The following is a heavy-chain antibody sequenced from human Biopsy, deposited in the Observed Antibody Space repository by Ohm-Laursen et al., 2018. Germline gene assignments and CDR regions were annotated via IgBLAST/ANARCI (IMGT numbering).Heavy chain of an antibody. V-gene: IGHV1-2*02. CDR1: GYTFTGYH. D-gene: IGHD3-22*01. CDR2: INAKTGDI. Sequence: SVKVSCKASGYTFTGYHVHWVRQAPGQGLEWMGWINAKTGDINYAQKFQGRVTMTRDTSISTAYVDLSSLRSDDTAVYYCTRGGYYYDSLAYYYWFDPWGQGTLVTVSS. J-gene: IGHJ5*02. CDR3: TRGGYYYDSLAYYYWFDP.